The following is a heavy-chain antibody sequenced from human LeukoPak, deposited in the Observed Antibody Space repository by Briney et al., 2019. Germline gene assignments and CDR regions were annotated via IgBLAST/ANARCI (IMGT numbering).Heavy chain of an antibody. V-gene: IGHV7-4-1*02. D-gene: IGHD1-26*01. Sequence: EASVKVSCKASGYTLTSNAMNWVRQAPGQGLGWMGWINTNTGNPTYAQGFTGRFVFSLDTSVSTAYLQISSLKAEDTAVYYCARYSDSYPFQYWGQGTLVTVSS. CDR2: INTNTGNP. J-gene: IGHJ1*01. CDR1: GYTLTSNA. CDR3: ARYSDSYPFQY.